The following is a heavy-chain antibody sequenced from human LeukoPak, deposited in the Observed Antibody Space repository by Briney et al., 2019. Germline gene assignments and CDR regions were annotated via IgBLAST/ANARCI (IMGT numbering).Heavy chain of an antibody. CDR1: GFIFSSYS. D-gene: IGHD5-18*01. Sequence: GGSLRLSCAASGFIFSSYSINWVRQAPGKGLEWVSSISSSSSYIYYADSVKGRFTISRDNAKNSLYLQMNSLRAEDTAVYYCATSAMAPYYFDYWGQGTLVTVSS. V-gene: IGHV3-21*01. J-gene: IGHJ4*02. CDR3: ATSAMAPYYFDY. CDR2: ISSSSSYI.